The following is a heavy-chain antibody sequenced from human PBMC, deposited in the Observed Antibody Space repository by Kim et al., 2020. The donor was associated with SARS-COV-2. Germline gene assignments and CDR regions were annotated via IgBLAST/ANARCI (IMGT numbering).Heavy chain of an antibody. V-gene: IGHV3-74*01. CDR2: INSDGSST. CDR1: GFTFSSYW. CDR3: ARKGPVRGVPSGMDV. J-gene: IGHJ6*02. Sequence: GGSLRLSCAASGFTFSSYWMHWVRQAPGKGLVWVSRINSDGSSTSYADSVKGRFTISRDNAKNTLYLQMNSLRAEDTAVYYCARKGPVRGVPSGMDVWGQGTTVTVSS. D-gene: IGHD3-10*01.